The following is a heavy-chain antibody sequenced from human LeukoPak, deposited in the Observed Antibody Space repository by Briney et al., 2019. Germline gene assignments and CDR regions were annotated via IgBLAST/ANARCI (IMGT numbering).Heavy chain of an antibody. CDR1: GDSISSYY. Sequence: SETLSLTCAVSGDSISSYYWSWIRQSPGKGLEWIGYIYDSGSTNHNPSPESRVIVSVDTSKNQFSLRLCSVTAADTAVYYCARSRQQLATLFDYWGQGTLVTVSS. CDR3: ARSRQQLATLFDY. V-gene: IGHV4-59*01. D-gene: IGHD6-13*01. J-gene: IGHJ4*02. CDR2: IYDSGST.